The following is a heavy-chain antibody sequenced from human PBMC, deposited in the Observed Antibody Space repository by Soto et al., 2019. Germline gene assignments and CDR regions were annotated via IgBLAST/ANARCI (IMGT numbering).Heavy chain of an antibody. CDR3: ATSDSAWDYYGMDV. V-gene: IGHV3-15*01. D-gene: IGHD6-19*01. J-gene: IGHJ6*02. Sequence: EVQLVESGGGLVKPGGSLRLSCAASGLTFSYAWLTWVRQAPGAGLEWVGRIKSKTDGETRDYAAPVKGRVTISRDDSRNKLYLQMNSLRIEDTGVYYCATSDSAWDYYGMDVWGQGTTVTVSS. CDR1: GLTFSYAW. CDR2: IKSKTDGETR.